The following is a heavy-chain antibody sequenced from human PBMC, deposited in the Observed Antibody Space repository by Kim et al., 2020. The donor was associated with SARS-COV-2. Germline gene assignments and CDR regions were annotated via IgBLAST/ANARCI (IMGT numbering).Heavy chain of an antibody. CDR3: TTDITPTGYNWNFSPQLEGMDV. V-gene: IGHV3-15*01. Sequence: GGSLRLSCAASGFTFSNAWMSWVRQAPGKGLEWVGRIKSKTDGGTTDYAAPVKGRFTISRDDSKNTLYLQMNSLKTEDTAVYYCTTDITPTGYNWNFSPQLEGMDVWGQGTTVTVSS. D-gene: IGHD1-7*01. CDR2: IKSKTDGGTT. J-gene: IGHJ6*02. CDR1: GFTFSNAW.